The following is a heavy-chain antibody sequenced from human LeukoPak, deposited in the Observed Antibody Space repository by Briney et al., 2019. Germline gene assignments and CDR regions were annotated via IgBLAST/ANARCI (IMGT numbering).Heavy chain of an antibody. J-gene: IGHJ4*02. V-gene: IGHV1-2*02. CDR3: ARDAISRGIIDY. CDR2: INPDSGGT. D-gene: IGHD3-10*01. CDR1: GYSFTSYY. Sequence: ASVKVSCKASGYSFTSYYVHWVRQAPGQGLEWMGWINPDSGGTNFAQNFQGRVTMTRDTSSSTAYMEVRRLTSDDTAVYYCARDAISRGIIDYWGQGTLVTVSS.